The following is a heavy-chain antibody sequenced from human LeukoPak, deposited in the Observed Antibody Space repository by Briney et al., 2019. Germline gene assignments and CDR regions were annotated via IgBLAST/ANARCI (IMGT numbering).Heavy chain of an antibody. J-gene: IGHJ4*02. CDR2: INTGSGGT. CDR1: GYTFTGPY. CDR3: ARDQWTSGVSTGYLY. V-gene: IGHV1-2*02. D-gene: IGHD3-9*01. Sequence: EASVKVSCTGSGYTFTGPYIHWVRQAPGPGPELKCWINTGSGGTDYAQKFLGRITMTRDTSISTAYMELSSLTSDDTAVYYCARDQWTSGVSTGYLYWGQGALVTVSS.